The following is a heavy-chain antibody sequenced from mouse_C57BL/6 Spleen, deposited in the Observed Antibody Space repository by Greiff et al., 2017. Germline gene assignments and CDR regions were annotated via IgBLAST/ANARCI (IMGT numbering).Heavy chain of an antibody. V-gene: IGHV1-61*01. CDR3: AREGERKTAQATWFAY. D-gene: IGHD3-2*02. CDR2: IYPSDSET. J-gene: IGHJ3*01. CDR1: GYTFTSYW. Sequence: QVQLQQPGAELVRPGSSVKLSCKASGYTFTSYWMDWVKQRPGQGLEWIGNIYPSDSETHYNQKFKDKATLTVDKSSSTAYMQLSSLTSEDSAVYYCAREGERKTAQATWFAYWGQGTLVTVSA.